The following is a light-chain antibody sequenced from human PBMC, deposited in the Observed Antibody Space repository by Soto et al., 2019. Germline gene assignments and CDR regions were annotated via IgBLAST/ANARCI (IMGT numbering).Light chain of an antibody. Sequence: DIQMTQSPSSLCASVGDRVTMTCRSSQGIGNDLGWYQQKPGKAPKRLIYAASTLQSGVPSRFSGSGSGTDFTLTISCLQSEDFATYYCQQYYSYLTFGGGTKVDIK. CDR2: AAS. V-gene: IGKV1-17*01. J-gene: IGKJ4*01. CDR3: QQYYSYLT. CDR1: QGIGND.